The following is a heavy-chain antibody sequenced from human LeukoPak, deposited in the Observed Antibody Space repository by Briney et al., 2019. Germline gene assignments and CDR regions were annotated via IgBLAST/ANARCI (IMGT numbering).Heavy chain of an antibody. CDR3: ARVGSSWLGDPAPFDY. J-gene: IGHJ4*02. V-gene: IGHV3-48*01. D-gene: IGHD6-13*01. CDR2: VGIDSGNT. CDR1: GFRFSDYS. Sequence: PGGSLRLSCAASGFRFSDYSMNWVRQAPGKGLEWISYVGIDSGNTNYADSVKGRFTISGDKAKNSLYLQMNSLRVEDTAVYYCARVGSSWLGDPAPFDYWGQGTLVTVSS.